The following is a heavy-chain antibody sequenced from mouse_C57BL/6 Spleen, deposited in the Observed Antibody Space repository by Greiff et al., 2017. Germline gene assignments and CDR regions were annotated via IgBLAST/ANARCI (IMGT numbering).Heavy chain of an antibody. CDR1: GYSFTSYY. CDR3: AGGYGSSWTDMDY. V-gene: IGHV1-66*01. D-gene: IGHD1-1*01. Sequence: VQLQQSGPELVKPGASVKISCKASGYSFTSYYIHWVKQRPGQGLEWIGWIYPGSGNTKYNEKFKGKATLTADTSSSTAYMQLSSLTSEDSAVYYCAGGYGSSWTDMDYWGQGASVTVSS. CDR2: IYPGSGNT. J-gene: IGHJ4*01.